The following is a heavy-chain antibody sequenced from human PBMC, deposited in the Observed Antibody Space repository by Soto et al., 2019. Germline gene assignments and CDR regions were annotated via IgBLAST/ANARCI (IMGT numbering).Heavy chain of an antibody. CDR1: GGSISSYY. J-gene: IGHJ6*02. Sequence: SETLSLTCTVSGGSISSYYWSWIRQPPGKGLEWIGYIYYSGSTNYNPSLKSRVTISVDTSKNQFSLKLSSVTAADTAVYYCARDFYGSGSYYLPYYYYGMDVWGQGTTVTVSS. CDR2: IYYSGST. D-gene: IGHD3-10*01. CDR3: ARDFYGSGSYYLPYYYYGMDV. V-gene: IGHV4-59*01.